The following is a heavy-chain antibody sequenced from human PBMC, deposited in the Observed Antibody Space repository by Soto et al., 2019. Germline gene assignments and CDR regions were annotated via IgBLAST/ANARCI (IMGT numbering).Heavy chain of an antibody. V-gene: IGHV4-39*01. CDR1: GGSISSSNCW. J-gene: IGHJ5*02. CDR2: IYSSGNT. D-gene: IGHD4-17*01. CDR3: ARRNYGDPFHP. Sequence: SETLSLTCTVSGGSISSSNCWWGWIRQPPGKGLEWVATIYSSGNTFYNPSLKSRVTISIDTSKNQFSLNLNSVTAADTAVYYCARRNYGDPFHPRGQGALVTVS.